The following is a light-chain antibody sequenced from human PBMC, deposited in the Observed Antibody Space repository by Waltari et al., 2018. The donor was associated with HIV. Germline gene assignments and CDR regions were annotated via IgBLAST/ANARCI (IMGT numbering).Light chain of an antibody. CDR3: YSAADNIGV. J-gene: IGLJ3*02. CDR2: KDS. CDR1: VVAKKY. V-gene: IGLV3-27*01. Sequence: SYELTQPSSVSVSPGQTARITCTGDVVAKKYARWFQQKPGQAPGLGIYKDSERPAGIPGRLSGASSGTTVTLTISGAQVEDEADYYCYSAADNIGVFGGGTKLTVL.